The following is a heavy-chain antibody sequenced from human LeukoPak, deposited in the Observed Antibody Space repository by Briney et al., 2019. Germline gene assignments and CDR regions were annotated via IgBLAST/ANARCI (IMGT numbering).Heavy chain of an antibody. CDR1: GYTFAGYY. CDR2: INPNSGGT. V-gene: IGHV1-2*02. CDR3: ARDARGQVWFGELLYTGFDP. D-gene: IGHD3-10*01. J-gene: IGHJ5*02. Sequence: ASVKASCKASGYTFAGYYMHWVRQAPGQGLEWMGWINPNSGGTNYAQKFQGRVTMTRDTSISTAYMELSRLRSDDTAVYYCARDARGQVWFGELLYTGFDPWGQGTLVTVSS.